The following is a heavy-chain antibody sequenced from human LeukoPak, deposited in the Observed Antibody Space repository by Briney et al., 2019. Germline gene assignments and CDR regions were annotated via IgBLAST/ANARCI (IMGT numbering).Heavy chain of an antibody. J-gene: IGHJ4*02. CDR3: ARDLDSGAAAHRGGFDY. CDR1: GFTFSDYY. V-gene: IGHV3-7*01. CDR2: IKQDGSEK. Sequence: GGPLRLSCAASGFTFSDYYMSWIRQAPGKGLEWVANIKQDGSEKYYVDSVKGRFTISRDNAKNSLYLQMNSLRAEDTAVYYCARDLDSGAAAHRGGFDYWGQGTLVTVSS. D-gene: IGHD6-13*01.